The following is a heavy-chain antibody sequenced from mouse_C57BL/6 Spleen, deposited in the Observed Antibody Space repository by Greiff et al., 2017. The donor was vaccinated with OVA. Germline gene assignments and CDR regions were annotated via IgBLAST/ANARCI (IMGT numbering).Heavy chain of an antibody. CDR3: ARGLGQDYAMDY. Sequence: EVKVVESGGGLVKPGGSLKLSCAASGFTFSSYAMSWVRQTPEKRLEWVATISDGGSYTYYPDNVKGRFTISRDNAKNNLYLQMSHLKSEDTAMYYCARGLGQDYAMDYWGQGTSVTVSS. CDR1: GFTFSSYA. V-gene: IGHV5-4*03. D-gene: IGHD4-1*01. CDR2: ISDGGSYT. J-gene: IGHJ4*01.